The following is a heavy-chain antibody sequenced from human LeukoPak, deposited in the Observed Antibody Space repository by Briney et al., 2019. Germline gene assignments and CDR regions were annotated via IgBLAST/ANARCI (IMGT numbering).Heavy chain of an antibody. J-gene: IGHJ4*02. CDR1: GFTFSAYA. V-gene: IGHV3-23*01. CDR3: AKRSSYSSGYYGDY. CDR2: ISGSDGNI. D-gene: IGHD6-19*01. Sequence: GGSLRLSCAASGFTFSAYAMSWVRQAPGKGPEWVSAISGSDGNIYYADSVKGRFTVSRDNSKNTLYLQMNSLRAEHSAIYYCAKRSSYSSGYYGDYWGQGPLVTVSA.